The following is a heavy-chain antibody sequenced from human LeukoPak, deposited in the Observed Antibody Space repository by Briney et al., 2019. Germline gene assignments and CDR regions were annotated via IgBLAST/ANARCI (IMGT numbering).Heavy chain of an antibody. CDR2: IYPGDSDT. CDR1: GYSFTSYW. CDR3: ARHRDSSGRGDYYYYMDV. J-gene: IGHJ6*03. Sequence: GESLKISCKGSGYSFTSYWIGWVRQVPGKGLEWMGIIYPGDSDTRYSPSFQGQVTISADKSISTAYLQWSSLKASDTAMYYCARHRDSSGRGDYYYYMDVWGKGTAVTVSS. V-gene: IGHV5-51*01. D-gene: IGHD6-19*01.